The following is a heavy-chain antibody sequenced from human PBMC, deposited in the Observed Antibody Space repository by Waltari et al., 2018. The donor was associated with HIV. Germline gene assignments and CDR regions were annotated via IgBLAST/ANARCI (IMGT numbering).Heavy chain of an antibody. CDR3: AKYLDCSGTSCYTPYFDY. J-gene: IGHJ4*02. V-gene: IGHV3-23*01. CDR1: GFIFSSYA. CDR2: ISCSGGGK. Sequence: EVQLLESGRGLVQPGGSLRLSCAASGFIFSSYAMSWVRQAPGKGIEWVSAISCSGGGKYYAYSVKGRFTFSRDNSQNTLYLQMNSLRAEDTAVYYCAKYLDCSGTSCYTPYFDYWGQGTLVTVSP. D-gene: IGHD2-2*02.